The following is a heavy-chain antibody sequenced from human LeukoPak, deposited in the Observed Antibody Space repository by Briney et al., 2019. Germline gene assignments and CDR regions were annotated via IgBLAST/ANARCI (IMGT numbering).Heavy chain of an antibody. CDR3: AKDWSYDSSDYYDY. CDR1: GFTFDDYA. V-gene: IGHV3-9*03. J-gene: IGHJ4*02. D-gene: IGHD3-22*01. Sequence: PGGSLRLSCAASGFTFDDYAMHWVRQAPGKGLEWVSGISWNSGSIGYADSVKGRFTISRDNAKNSLYLQMNSLRAEDMALYYCAKDWSYDSSDYYDYWGQGTLVTVSS. CDR2: ISWNSGSI.